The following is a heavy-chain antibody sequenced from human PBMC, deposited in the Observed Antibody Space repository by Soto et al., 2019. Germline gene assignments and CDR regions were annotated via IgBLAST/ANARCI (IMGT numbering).Heavy chain of an antibody. CDR1: GYTFTSYG. J-gene: IGHJ5*02. Sequence: GASVKVSCKASGYTFTSYGISLVRQAPGQGLEWMGWMNPNSGNTGYAQKFQGRVTMTRNTSISTAYMELSSLRSEDTAVYYCARGRGITIVGVVNFRYWFDLWGQGTQVTVSS. CDR3: ARGRGITIVGVVNFRYWFDL. V-gene: IGHV1-8*02. CDR2: MNPNSGNT. D-gene: IGHD3-3*01.